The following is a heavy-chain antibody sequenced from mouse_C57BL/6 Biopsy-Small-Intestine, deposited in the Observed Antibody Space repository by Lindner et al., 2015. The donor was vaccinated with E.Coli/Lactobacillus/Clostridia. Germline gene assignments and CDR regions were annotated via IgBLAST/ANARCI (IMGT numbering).Heavy chain of an antibody. CDR3: ARSYGTPTDY. CDR1: GYTFTTYW. J-gene: IGHJ4*01. Sequence: VQLQESGAELAKPGASVKLSCKASGYTFTTYWMHWIKQRPGQGLEWIGYINPTSGYTKCNQKFKDKATLTADKSSSTAYIQLSSLTYEDSAVYYCARSYGTPTDYWGQGTSVTVSS. D-gene: IGHD1-1*01. V-gene: IGHV1-7*01. CDR2: INPTSGYT.